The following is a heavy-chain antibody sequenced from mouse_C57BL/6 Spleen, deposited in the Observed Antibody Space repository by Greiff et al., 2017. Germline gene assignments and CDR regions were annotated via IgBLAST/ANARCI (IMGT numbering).Heavy chain of an antibody. CDR2: IDPSDSYT. CDR3: ARRDYGSSRGYFDV. V-gene: IGHV1-69*01. CDR1: GYTFTSYW. J-gene: IGHJ1*03. D-gene: IGHD1-1*01. Sequence: VQLQQPGAELVMPGASVKLSCKASGYTFTSYWMHWVKQRPGQGLEWIGEIDPSDSYTNYNQKFKGKSTLTVDKSSSTAYMQLSSLTSEDSAVYYCARRDYGSSRGYFDVWGTGTTVTVSS.